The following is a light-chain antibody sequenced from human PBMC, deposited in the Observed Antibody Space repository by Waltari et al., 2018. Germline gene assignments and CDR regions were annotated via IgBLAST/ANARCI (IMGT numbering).Light chain of an antibody. CDR3: QQYNSYWT. Sequence: DIQMTQSPSTLSASVGDRVTITCRASQSISSWLAWYQQKPGKAPKLLIYKASSLESGVPSRFSGSGSGTEFTLTISSLLPDAFATYYCQQYNSYWTFGQGTKVEIK. V-gene: IGKV1-5*03. CDR1: QSISSW. CDR2: KAS. J-gene: IGKJ1*01.